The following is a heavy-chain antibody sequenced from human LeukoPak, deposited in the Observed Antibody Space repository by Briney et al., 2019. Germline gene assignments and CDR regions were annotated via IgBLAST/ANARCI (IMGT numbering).Heavy chain of an antibody. J-gene: IGHJ5*02. D-gene: IGHD6-19*01. V-gene: IGHV4-30-2*01. CDR1: GGSISSSGFY. CDR2: IYHSGSA. CDR3: ARISRYSSGWP. Sequence: SQTLSLTCTVSGGSISSSGFYWSWIRQPPGKGLEWIGYIYHSGSAYYNPSLKGRVTISIDRSKNQFSLELSSVTAADTAVYYCARISRYSSGWPWGQGTLVTVSS.